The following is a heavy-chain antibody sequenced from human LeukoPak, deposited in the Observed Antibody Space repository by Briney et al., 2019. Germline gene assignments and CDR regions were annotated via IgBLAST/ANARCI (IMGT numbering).Heavy chain of an antibody. Sequence: KTGGSLRLSCAASGFTFSSYSMNWVRQAPGKGLEWVSSISSSSSYIYYADSVKGRFTISRDNAKNSLYPQMNSLRAEDTAVYYCAWRHDYSNYPDYWGQGTLVTVSS. D-gene: IGHD4-11*01. CDR1: GFTFSSYS. V-gene: IGHV3-21*01. CDR2: ISSSSSYI. J-gene: IGHJ4*02. CDR3: AWRHDYSNYPDY.